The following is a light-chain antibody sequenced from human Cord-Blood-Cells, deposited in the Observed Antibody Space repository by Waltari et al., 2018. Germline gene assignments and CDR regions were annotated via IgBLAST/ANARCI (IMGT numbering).Light chain of an antibody. CDR1: NRVVGRYHL. V-gene: IGLV2-23*01. CDR3: CSYAGSSTYV. J-gene: IGLJ1*01. Sequence: SARTQPDSVSGSPGQSITISCTGTNRVVGRYHLLSWYQHHPGKAPKLMIYEGSSRPAGVSNRFSCSKSGNTAALATTGRLAEDEADYYCCSYAGSSTYVFGAGTKVTVL. CDR2: EGS.